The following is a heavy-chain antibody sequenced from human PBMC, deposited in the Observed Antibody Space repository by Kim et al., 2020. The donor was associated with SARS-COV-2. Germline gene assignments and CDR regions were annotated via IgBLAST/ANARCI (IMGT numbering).Heavy chain of an antibody. D-gene: IGHD3-10*01. V-gene: IGHV4-39*07. CDR3: ARVEDGYGSGSPRDYYYYYGMDV. J-gene: IGHJ6*02. Sequence: SETLSLTCTVSGGSISSSSYYWGWIRQPPGKGLEWIGSIYYSGSTYYNPSLKSRFTISVDTSKNQFSLKLSSVTAADTAVYYCARVEDGYGSGSPRDYYYYYGMDVWGQGTTVTVSS. CDR2: IYYSGST. CDR1: GGSISSSSYY.